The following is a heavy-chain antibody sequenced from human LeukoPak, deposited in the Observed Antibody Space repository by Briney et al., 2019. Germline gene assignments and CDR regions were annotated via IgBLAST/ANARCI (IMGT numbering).Heavy chain of an antibody. CDR3: ARVYLGVYYYGSSGYSHLDY. CDR2: ITPNGGGT. Sequence: ASVKVSCPASGYTFTDYYMHWVRQAPGQGLEWMGWITPNGGGTNYEQKFQGRVTMTRDTSISTAYMELSRLRSDDTAVYYCARVYLGVYYYGSSGYSHLDYWGQGTLVTVSS. CDR1: GYTFTDYY. V-gene: IGHV1-2*02. J-gene: IGHJ4*02. D-gene: IGHD3-22*01.